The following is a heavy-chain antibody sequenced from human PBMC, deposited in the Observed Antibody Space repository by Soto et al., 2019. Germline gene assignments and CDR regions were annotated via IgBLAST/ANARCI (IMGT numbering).Heavy chain of an antibody. CDR1: GYTFTSYC. D-gene: IGHD2-15*01. V-gene: IGHV1-18*01. CDR3: ARNAAGSFYYYYYGMDV. J-gene: IGHJ6*02. CDR2: ISAYNGNT. Sequence: ASVKVSCKSSGYTFTSYCISWVRQAPGQGLEWMGWISAYNGNTNYAQKLQGRVTMTTDTSTSTAYMELRSLRSDDTAVYYCARNAAGSFYYYYYGMDVWGQGTTVTVSS.